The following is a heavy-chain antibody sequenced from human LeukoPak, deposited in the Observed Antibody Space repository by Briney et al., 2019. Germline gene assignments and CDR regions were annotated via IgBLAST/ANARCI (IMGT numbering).Heavy chain of an antibody. D-gene: IGHD5-12*01. J-gene: IGHJ3*02. V-gene: IGHV1-18*01. Sequence: ASVKVSCKASGYTFTSYGISWVRQAPGQGLEWMGWISAYNGNTNYAQKLQGRVTMTTDTSTSAAYMELRSLRSDDTAVYYCARDLHSGYDQRPHAFDIWGQGTMVTVSS. CDR2: ISAYNGNT. CDR3: ARDLHSGYDQRPHAFDI. CDR1: GYTFTSYG.